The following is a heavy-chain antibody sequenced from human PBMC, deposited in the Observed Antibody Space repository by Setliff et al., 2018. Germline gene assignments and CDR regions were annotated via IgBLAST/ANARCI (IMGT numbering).Heavy chain of an antibody. CDR2: INHSGST. Sequence: SETLSLTCTVYGGSFSDYYWGWVRQPPGKGLEWIGEINHSGSTNYIPPLKSRLTISVYTSKNQFSLKLSSVTASDTAMYYCRFWSGYYKNDDWGQGTLVTVS. CDR1: GGSFSDYY. CDR3: RFWSGYYKNDD. V-gene: IGHV4-34*01. J-gene: IGHJ4*02. D-gene: IGHD3-3*01.